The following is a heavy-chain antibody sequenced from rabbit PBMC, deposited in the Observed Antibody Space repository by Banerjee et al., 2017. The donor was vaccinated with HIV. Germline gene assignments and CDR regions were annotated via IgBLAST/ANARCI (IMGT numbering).Heavy chain of an antibody. D-gene: IGHD4-2*01. CDR2: IYDGDGST. CDR3: AREDAGDNMIYFNL. Sequence: QEQLVESGGGLVQPEGSLTLTCKASGFTLSSSYWICWVRQAPGKGLEWIGCIYDGDGSTYYASWAKGRFTITSNTNQNTVTLQMTSLTGADTATYFCAREDAGDNMIYFNLWGPGTLVTVS. V-gene: IGHV1S45*01. J-gene: IGHJ4*01. CDR1: GFTLSSSYW.